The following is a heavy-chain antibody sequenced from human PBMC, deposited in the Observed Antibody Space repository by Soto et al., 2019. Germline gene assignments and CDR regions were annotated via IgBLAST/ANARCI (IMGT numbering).Heavy chain of an antibody. CDR1: GYNFTAYA. CDR3: ARVGYFDSDGFPRTYDY. D-gene: IGHD3-22*01. Sequence: VASVKVSCKASGYNFTAYAIYWVRQAPRQRLEWLGWINGGNDKTGYSQRFQGRLSITKKTSATTAFMELSNLRSEDTAVYYCARVGYFDSDGFPRTYDYWGQGTLVPVYS. CDR2: INGGNDKT. V-gene: IGHV1-3*01. J-gene: IGHJ4*02.